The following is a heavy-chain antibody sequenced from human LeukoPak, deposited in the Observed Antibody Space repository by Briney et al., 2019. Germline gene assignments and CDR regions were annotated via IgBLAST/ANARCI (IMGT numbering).Heavy chain of an antibody. CDR1: GGTFSSYA. J-gene: IGHJ6*02. V-gene: IGHV1-69*04. D-gene: IGHD6-19*01. CDR3: ARETGSSGWYYYGMDV. CDR2: IIPILGIA. Sequence: ASVKVSCKASGGTFSSYAISWVRQAPGQGLEWMGRIIPILGIANYARKFQGRVTITADKSTSTAYMELSSLRSEDTAVYYCARETGSSGWYYYGMDVWGQGTTVTVSS.